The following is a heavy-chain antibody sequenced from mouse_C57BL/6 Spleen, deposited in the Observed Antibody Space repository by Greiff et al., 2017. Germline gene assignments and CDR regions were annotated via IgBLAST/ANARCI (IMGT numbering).Heavy chain of an antibody. V-gene: IGHV1-55*01. D-gene: IGHD3-2*02. Sequence: QVQLQQPGAELVKPGASVKMSCKASGYTFTSYWITWVKQRPGQGLEWIGDIYPGSGSTNYNEKFKSKATLTVDTSSSTAYMQLSRLTSEDSAVYYCARQAAQAYYFDYWGQGTTLTVSS. J-gene: IGHJ2*01. CDR3: ARQAAQAYYFDY. CDR2: IYPGSGST. CDR1: GYTFTSYW.